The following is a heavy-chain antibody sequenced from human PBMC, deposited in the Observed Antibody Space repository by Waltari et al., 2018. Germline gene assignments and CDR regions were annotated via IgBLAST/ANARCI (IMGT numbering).Heavy chain of an antibody. V-gene: IGHV1-69-2*01. CDR3: ATESRYSGRRAEIYYYGMDV. CDR1: GYTFTDYY. Sequence: EVQLVQSGAEVKKPGATVKISCKVSGYTFTDYYMHWVQQAPGKGLEWMGLVDPEDGETIYAEKFQGRVTITADTSTDTAYMEMSGLRSEDTAVDYCATESRYSGRRAEIYYYGMDVWGQGTTVTVSS. CDR2: VDPEDGET. D-gene: IGHD1-26*01. J-gene: IGHJ6*02.